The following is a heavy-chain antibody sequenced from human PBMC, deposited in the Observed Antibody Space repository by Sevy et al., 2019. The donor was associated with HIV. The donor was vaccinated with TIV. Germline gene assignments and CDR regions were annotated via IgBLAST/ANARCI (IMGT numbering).Heavy chain of an antibody. D-gene: IGHD3-22*01. Sequence: ASVKVSCKASGYTFINYYMHWVRQAPGQGLEWMGLINPSGGSTSYAQKFQGRVTMSRDTSTSTVYMELSSLRSEDTAVYYCARVYYYDYSGPGFWGQGTLVTVSS. V-gene: IGHV1-46*01. CDR1: GYTFINYY. CDR2: INPSGGST. CDR3: ARVYYYDYSGPGF. J-gene: IGHJ4*02.